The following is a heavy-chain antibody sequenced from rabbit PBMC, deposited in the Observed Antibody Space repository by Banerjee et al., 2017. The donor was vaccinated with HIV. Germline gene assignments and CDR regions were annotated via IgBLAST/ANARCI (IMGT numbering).Heavy chain of an antibody. D-gene: IGHD8-1*01. J-gene: IGHJ6*01. CDR1: GFSFNSGYD. V-gene: IGHV1S40*01. CDR3: ARGGIGTTYPYGGMDL. CDR2: INGDSRGNE. Sequence: QSLEESGGGLVKPGASLTLTCKASGFSFNSGYDMCWVRQAPGKGLEWIACINGDSRGNEWYVNWAKGRFSISKTSSTTVTLQLTSLTAADTATYFCARGGIGTTYPYGGMDLWGPGTLVTVS.